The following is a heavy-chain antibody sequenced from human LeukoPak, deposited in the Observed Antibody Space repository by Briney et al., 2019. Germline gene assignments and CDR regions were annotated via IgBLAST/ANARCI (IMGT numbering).Heavy chain of an antibody. V-gene: IGHV3-7*01. CDR1: GFTFSSYW. CDR2: IKQDGSEK. D-gene: IGHD3-22*01. Sequence: SGGSLRLSCAASGFTFSSYWMGWVGQAPGKGLEWVANIKQDGSEKSYVDSVKGRFTISRDNAKNSLYLQMNSLRAEDTAVYYCARDPYYYDSSDKGGFDYWGQGTLVTVSS. J-gene: IGHJ4*02. CDR3: ARDPYYYDSSDKGGFDY.